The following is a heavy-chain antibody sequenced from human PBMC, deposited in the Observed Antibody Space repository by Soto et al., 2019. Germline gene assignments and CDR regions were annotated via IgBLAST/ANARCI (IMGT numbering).Heavy chain of an antibody. D-gene: IGHD4-17*01. CDR1: GFTFSGFG. Sequence: QVHLVESGGGVVQPGTSLRLSCEASGFTFSGFGMHWVRQTPGKGLEWVAVIWYDGSKEYFADCVKGRFTISRDNSKNAPSLHMNSLRAEDSAIYYCARGRGGSYGGNSAHYDVWGQGTLVTVSS. J-gene: IGHJ3*01. CDR2: IWYDGSKE. CDR3: ARGRGGSYGGNSAHYDV. V-gene: IGHV3-33*01.